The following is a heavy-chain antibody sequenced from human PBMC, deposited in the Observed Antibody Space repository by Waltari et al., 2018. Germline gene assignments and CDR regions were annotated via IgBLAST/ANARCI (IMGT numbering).Heavy chain of an antibody. J-gene: IGHJ4*02. V-gene: IGHV4-61*02. CDR1: RGSVNTDRHY. CDR3: ARLGRSLHRGGLDS. CDR2: IYSTGDT. D-gene: IGHD3-10*01. Sequence: QVQLQESGPGLVQPSETLSLTCTVPRGSVNTDRHYWNWIRQSAGRTLAWIGRIYSTGDTIYNPSLNSRVTISMDSSQNQVSLNLTSVTTADTAVYYCARLGRSLHRGGLDSWGQGVRVTVSS.